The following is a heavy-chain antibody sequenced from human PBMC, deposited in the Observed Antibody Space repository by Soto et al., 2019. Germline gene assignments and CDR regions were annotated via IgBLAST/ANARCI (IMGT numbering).Heavy chain of an antibody. V-gene: IGHV3-53*01. CDR2: IYSGGST. D-gene: IGHD6-13*01. CDR1: GFIVSTNY. CDR3: ARDLQLGFYYYGMDV. J-gene: IGHJ6*02. Sequence: GGSLRLSCVASGFIVSTNYMNWVRQAPEKGLEWVSVIYSGGSTYYADSVKGRFTVSRDNSKNTLYLQMNSLRAEDTAVYYCARDLQLGFYYYGMDVWVQGTTVTVSS.